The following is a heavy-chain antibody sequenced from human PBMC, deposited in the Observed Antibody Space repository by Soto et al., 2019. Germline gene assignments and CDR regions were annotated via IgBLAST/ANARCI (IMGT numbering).Heavy chain of an antibody. V-gene: IGHV1-69*08. CDR3: ARDRNPYSSLRYYFDY. Sequence: QVQLVQSGAEVKKPGSSVKVSCKASGGTFSSYTISWVRQAPGQGLEWMGRIIPILGIANYAQKFQGRVTIIADKSTSTAYMELSSLRSEDTAVYYCARDRNPYSSLRYYFDYWGQGTLVTVSS. D-gene: IGHD6-13*01. J-gene: IGHJ4*02. CDR2: IIPILGIA. CDR1: GGTFSSYT.